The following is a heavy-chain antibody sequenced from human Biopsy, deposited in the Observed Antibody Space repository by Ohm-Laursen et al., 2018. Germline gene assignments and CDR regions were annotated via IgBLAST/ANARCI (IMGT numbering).Heavy chain of an antibody. J-gene: IGHJ3*02. CDR3: CSPIAVANI. CDR2: IKQDVSER. V-gene: IGHV3-7*01. CDR1: GFTFSNYW. D-gene: IGHD6-19*01. Sequence: SLRLSCAASGFTFSNYWMSWVRQAPGKGLEWVANIKQDVSERFYADSVKGRFTISRDNANNTLYLQMNSLRVEDTGVYYCCSPIAVANIWGQGTMVTVSS.